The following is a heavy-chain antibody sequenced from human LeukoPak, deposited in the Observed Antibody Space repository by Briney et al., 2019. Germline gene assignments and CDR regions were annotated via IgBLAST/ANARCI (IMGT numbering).Heavy chain of an antibody. Sequence: GGSLRLSCAASGVTFSSYGMHWVRQAPGKGLEWVAVISYDGGNKYYADSVKGRFTISRDNSKNTLYLQMSSLRVEDTAVYYCAKEQQESPSPHDAFDIWGQGTMVTVSS. D-gene: IGHD6-13*01. CDR3: AKEQQESPSPHDAFDI. J-gene: IGHJ3*02. V-gene: IGHV3-30*18. CDR1: GVTFSSYG. CDR2: ISYDGGNK.